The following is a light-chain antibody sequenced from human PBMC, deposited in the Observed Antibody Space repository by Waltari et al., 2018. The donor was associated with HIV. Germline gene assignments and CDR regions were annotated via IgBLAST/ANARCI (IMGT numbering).Light chain of an antibody. J-gene: IGLJ2*01. CDR1: GSDVGCYTL. V-gene: IGLV2-23*01. Sequence: QSALTQPASVSGSPGQSITISCTGTGSDVGCYTLVSLYQKYPGKAPKLIIYEGSKRPSWISNRFSGSQSGNTASLTISGLHAEDEADYYCCSYAVSSTSVIFGGGTKLTVL. CDR3: CSYAVSSTSVI. CDR2: EGS.